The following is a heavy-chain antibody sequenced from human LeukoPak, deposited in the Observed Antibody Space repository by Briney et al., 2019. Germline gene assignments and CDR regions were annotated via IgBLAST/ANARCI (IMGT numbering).Heavy chain of an antibody. D-gene: IGHD3-9*01. J-gene: IGHJ4*02. CDR3: AKDHATYDFLTGYPAY. Sequence: GGSLRLSCAAPGFTFSSSGMHWVRQAPGKGLEWVAFIRFDGSDIYYGDSVKGRFTISRDNSKNTLYLHLNSLRGEDTAVYYCAKDHATYDFLTGYPAYWGQGIPVIVSS. V-gene: IGHV3-30*02. CDR1: GFTFSSSG. CDR2: IRFDGSDI.